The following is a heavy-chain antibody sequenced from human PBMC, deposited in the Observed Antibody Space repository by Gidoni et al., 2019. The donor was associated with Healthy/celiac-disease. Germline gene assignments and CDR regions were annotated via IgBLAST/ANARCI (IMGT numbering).Heavy chain of an antibody. D-gene: IGHD6-19*01. CDR1: GFTFSRDA. CDR3: ARGGWSFDY. V-gene: IGHV3-30-3*01. CDR2: RAYDGSNK. J-gene: IGHJ4*02. Sequence: QVQLVESGGGVVQPGSSLRLSCAASGFTFSRDAMHWVRQSPCNGLELVAVRAYDGSNKYYADSVKCRFTISRDKSKNTLYLQMNSLRAEDTAVYYCARGGWSFDYWGQGTLVTVSS.